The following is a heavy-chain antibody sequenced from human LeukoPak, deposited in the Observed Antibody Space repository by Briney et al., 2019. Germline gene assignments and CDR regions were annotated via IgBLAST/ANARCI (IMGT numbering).Heavy chain of an antibody. Sequence: SVKVSCKASGGTFSSYAISWVRQAPGQGLEWMGGIIPIFGTANYAQKFQGRVTITADESTSTAYMELSSLRSEDTAVYYCARSGGSGSYYARYYYYYMDVWGKGTTVTVSS. D-gene: IGHD3-10*01. CDR2: IIPIFGTA. CDR3: ARSGGSGSYYARYYYYYMDV. V-gene: IGHV1-69*01. CDR1: GGTFSSYA. J-gene: IGHJ6*03.